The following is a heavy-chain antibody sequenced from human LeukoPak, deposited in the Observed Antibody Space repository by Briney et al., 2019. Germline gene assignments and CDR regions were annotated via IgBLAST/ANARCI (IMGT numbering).Heavy chain of an antibody. CDR2: LNPNSGDT. CDR1: GYTFTAYS. J-gene: IGHJ4*02. V-gene: IGHV1-2*02. D-gene: IGHD6-13*01. CDR3: ARDKRPGIAAAASLGFDY. Sequence: GASVKVSCKASGYTFTAYSMHWVRQAPGQGLEYMGWLNPNSGDTNYAQKFQGRVTMTRDTSMSTAYMELSSLRSEDTAVYYCARDKRPGIAAAASLGFDYWGQGTLVTVSS.